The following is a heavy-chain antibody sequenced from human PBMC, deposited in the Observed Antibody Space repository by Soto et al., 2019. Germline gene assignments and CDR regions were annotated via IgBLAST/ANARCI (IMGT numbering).Heavy chain of an antibody. D-gene: IGHD2-21*01. Sequence: TLSLTCNVSGGSISTSRSYWAWIRQPPGRGLEWLANIFYSGSTYYNPSLASRVTVSVDTSKNEFSLKLRSVTAADTAVYYCARQPTTGDTDLWFDPWGQGTLVTVSS. J-gene: IGHJ5*02. CDR2: IFYSGST. CDR1: GGSISTSRSY. CDR3: ARQPTTGDTDLWFDP. V-gene: IGHV4-39*01.